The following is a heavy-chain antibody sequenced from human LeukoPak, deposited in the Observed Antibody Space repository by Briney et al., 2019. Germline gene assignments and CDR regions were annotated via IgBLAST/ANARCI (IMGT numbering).Heavy chain of an antibody. J-gene: IGHJ4*02. CDR1: GFTFSSFW. V-gene: IGHV3-74*01. Sequence: AGGSLRLSCAASGFTFSSFWMHWVRQAPGKGLEWVSSIKGDGSSTNYADSVKGRFTISRDNAKNTLYLQMNSLRAEDTAVYYCARGGGGLGYWGQGTLVTVSS. CDR3: ARGGGGLGY. CDR2: IKGDGSST. D-gene: IGHD3-16*01.